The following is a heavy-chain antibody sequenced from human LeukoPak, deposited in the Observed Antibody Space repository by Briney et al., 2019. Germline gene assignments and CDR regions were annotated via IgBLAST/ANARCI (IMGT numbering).Heavy chain of an antibody. CDR2: IIPIFGTA. Sequence: SVKVSCKASGGTFSSYAVSWVRQAPGQGLEWMGRIIPIFGTANYAQKFQGRVTITTDESTSTAYMELSSLRSEDTAVYYCARDRGNYYDSSGYYYFDYWGQGTLVTVSS. J-gene: IGHJ4*02. V-gene: IGHV1-69*05. D-gene: IGHD3-22*01. CDR3: ARDRGNYYDSSGYYYFDY. CDR1: GGTFSSYA.